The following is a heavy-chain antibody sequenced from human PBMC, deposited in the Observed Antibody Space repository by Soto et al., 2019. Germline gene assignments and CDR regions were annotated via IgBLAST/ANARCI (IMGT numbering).Heavy chain of an antibody. CDR3: ARDSLTGNYFDP. V-gene: IGHV4-30-2*01. CDR2: IYHSGYT. D-gene: IGHD1-7*01. Sequence: SETLSLTCAVSGGPISSGGYAWNWIRQPPGKGLEWIGYIYHSGYTSYNPSLKNRVTISVDKSKNQFSLTLSFVTAADTAVYYCARDSLTGNYFDPWGQGTLVTVSS. CDR1: GGPISSGGYA. J-gene: IGHJ5*02.